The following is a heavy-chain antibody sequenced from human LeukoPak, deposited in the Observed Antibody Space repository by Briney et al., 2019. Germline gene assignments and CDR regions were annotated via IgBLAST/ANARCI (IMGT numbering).Heavy chain of an antibody. D-gene: IGHD1-26*01. V-gene: IGHV3-33*01. CDR2: IWYDGSNK. Sequence: SGGSLRLSCAASGFTFSRYGMHWVRQAPGKGREWVAVIWYDGSNKYYADSVKGRFTISRDNSKNTLYLQMNSLRAEDTAVYYCARESMGVDYWGQGTLVTVSS. CDR1: GFTFSRYG. CDR3: ARESMGVDY. J-gene: IGHJ4*02.